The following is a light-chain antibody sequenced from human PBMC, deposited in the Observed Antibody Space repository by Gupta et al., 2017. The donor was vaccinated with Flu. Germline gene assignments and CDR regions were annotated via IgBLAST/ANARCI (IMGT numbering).Light chain of an antibody. CDR1: QDIYNH. V-gene: IGKV1-33*01. J-gene: IGKJ4*01. Sequence: SSVSKSIGDTVTTTCQASQDIYNHLCWDQHKPGKAPKLLSYDASSLESGVPYRFSGSGYGTEFTLTIRSLQSEDVETYFCQRYDNKLSSSFGRGTKVEIK. CDR2: DAS. CDR3: QRYDNKLSSS.